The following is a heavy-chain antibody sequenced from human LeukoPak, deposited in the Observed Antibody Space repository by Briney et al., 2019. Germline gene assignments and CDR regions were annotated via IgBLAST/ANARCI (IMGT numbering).Heavy chain of an antibody. CDR2: IYTSGST. D-gene: IGHD4-17*01. CDR1: GGSISSGSYY. CDR3: ARDGDDYGDYGLDY. V-gene: IGHV4-61*02. Sequence: SETLSLTCSVSGGSISSGSYYWSWIRQPAGKGLEWIGRIYTSGSTNYNPSLKSRVTISVDTSKNQFSLKLSSVTAADTAVYYCARDGDDYGDYGLDYWGQGTLVTVSS. J-gene: IGHJ4*02.